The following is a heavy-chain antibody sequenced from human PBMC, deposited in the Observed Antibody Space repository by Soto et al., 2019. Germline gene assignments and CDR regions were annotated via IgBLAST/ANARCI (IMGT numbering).Heavy chain of an antibody. CDR2: IAVGSGYT. D-gene: IGHD2-8*01. V-gene: IGHV1-58*01. CDR3: AADATAWQQMVPSDY. CDR1: GFTFTSSA. Sequence: SVKVSCKTSGFTFTSSAFQWVRQARGQRLEWIGWIAVGSGYTNYAQRFQDRVTLTRDMSTATTYMELSRLTSEDTAIYYCAADATAWQQMVPSDYWGQGTLVTVSS. J-gene: IGHJ4*02.